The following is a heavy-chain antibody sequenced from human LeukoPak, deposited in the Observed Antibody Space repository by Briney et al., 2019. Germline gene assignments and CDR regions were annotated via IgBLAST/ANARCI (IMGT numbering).Heavy chain of an antibody. CDR2: IYPGDSDT. J-gene: IGHJ4*02. D-gene: IGHD3-10*01. V-gene: IGHV5-51*01. CDR3: ARGLTYGSGSNFDY. Sequence: GESLKISCQGSGYTFTTYWIGWARQMPGKGLEWMGIIYPGDSDTRYSPSFQGQVTISVDKSISTASLQWSSLKASDTAMYYCARGLTYGSGSNFDYWGQGSLVTVSS. CDR1: GYTFTTYW.